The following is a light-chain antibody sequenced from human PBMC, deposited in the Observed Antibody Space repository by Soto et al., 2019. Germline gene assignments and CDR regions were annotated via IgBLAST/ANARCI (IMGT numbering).Light chain of an antibody. CDR1: QSVSSSY. CDR2: GAS. J-gene: IGKJ3*01. V-gene: IGKV3-20*01. CDR3: QQHDSSPVT. Sequence: EIVLTQSPGTLSLSPGERATLSCRASQSVSSSYLAWYQQKPGQAPRLLIYGASSRATGIPDRFSGSGAGTDFTLTISRLEPEDFAVYYCQQHDSSPVTFGPGTKVDIK.